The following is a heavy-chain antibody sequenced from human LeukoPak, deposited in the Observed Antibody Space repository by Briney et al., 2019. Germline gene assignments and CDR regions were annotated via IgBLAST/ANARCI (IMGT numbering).Heavy chain of an antibody. CDR2: ISAYNGNT. CDR1: GCTFTSYG. CDR3: ARDDYGDYYDY. J-gene: IGHJ4*02. V-gene: IGHV1-18*01. Sequence: GASVKVSCKASGCTFTSYGISWVRQAPGQGLEWMGWISAYNGNTNYAQKLQGRVTMTADTSTSTAYMELRSLRSDDTAVYYCARDDYGDYYDYWGQGTLVTVSS. D-gene: IGHD4-17*01.